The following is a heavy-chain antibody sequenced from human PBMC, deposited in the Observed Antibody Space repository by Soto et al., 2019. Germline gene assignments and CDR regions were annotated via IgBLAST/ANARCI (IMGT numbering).Heavy chain of an antibody. D-gene: IGHD4-17*01. CDR1: GFTFSSYG. V-gene: IGHV3-33*01. Sequence: QVQLVESGGGVVQPGRSLRLSCAASGFTFSSYGMHWVRQAPGKGLEWVAVIWYDGSNKYYADSVKGRFTIPRDNSKNTLYLQMNSLRAEDTAVYYCARGTTVTTGHFDYWGQGTLVTVSS. CDR3: ARGTTVTTGHFDY. CDR2: IWYDGSNK. J-gene: IGHJ4*02.